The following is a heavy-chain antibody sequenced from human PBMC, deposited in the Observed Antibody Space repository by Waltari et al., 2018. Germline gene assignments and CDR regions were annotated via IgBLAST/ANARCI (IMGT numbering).Heavy chain of an antibody. V-gene: IGHV3-74*01. Sequence: VHLVESGGGAVQPGRSLRLSCAASRFTFSSYWMHWVRQAPGKGLVVGSRINSDGSSTSYADSVKGRFTISRDNAKNTLYLQMNSLRAEDTVVYYCARELGGRDAFDIWGQGTMVTVSS. CDR3: ARELGGRDAFDI. CDR1: RFTFSSYW. D-gene: IGHD2-15*01. J-gene: IGHJ3*02. CDR2: INSDGSST.